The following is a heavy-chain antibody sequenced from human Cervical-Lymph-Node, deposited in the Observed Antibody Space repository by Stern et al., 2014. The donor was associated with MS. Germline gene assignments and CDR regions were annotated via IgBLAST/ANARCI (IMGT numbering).Heavy chain of an antibody. V-gene: IGHV3-21*01. CDR3: ARDALISGSCDSGESDY. Sequence: VQLVQSGGGLVKPGGSRRLSCAAAGFTFRSYSMNWGRQAPGKGLEWVSSISSSSSYIYYADSVKGRFTISRDNAKNSLYLQMNSLRAEDTAVYYCARDALISGSCDSGESDYWGQGTLVTVSS. CDR1: GFTFRSYS. CDR2: ISSSSSYI. D-gene: IGHD1-26*01. J-gene: IGHJ4*02.